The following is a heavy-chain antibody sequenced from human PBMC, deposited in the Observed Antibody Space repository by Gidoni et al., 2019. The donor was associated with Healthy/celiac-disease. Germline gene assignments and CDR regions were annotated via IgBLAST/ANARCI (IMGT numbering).Heavy chain of an antibody. CDR2: INPNSGGT. D-gene: IGHD2-2*01. V-gene: IGHV1-2*02. CDR3: ARDLVVVVPAAIDGMDV. Sequence: INPNSGGTNYAQKFQGRVTMTRDTSISTAYMELSRLRSDDTAVYYCARDLVVVVPAAIDGMDVCGQGTTVTVSS. J-gene: IGHJ6*02.